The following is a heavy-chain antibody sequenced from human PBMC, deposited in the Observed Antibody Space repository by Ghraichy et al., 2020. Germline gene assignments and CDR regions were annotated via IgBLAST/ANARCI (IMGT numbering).Heavy chain of an antibody. CDR2: IYYSGST. J-gene: IGHJ5*02. V-gene: IGHV4-39*01. CDR3: ARVIVLMPTGWFDP. Sequence: SETLSLTCAVSGGSISSSSYNWGWIRQPPGKGLEWIGSIYYSGSTYYNPSLKSRVTISVDTSKNQFSLKLSSVTAADTAVYYCARVIVLMPTGWFDPWGQGILVTASS. D-gene: IGHD2/OR15-2a*01. CDR1: GGSISSSSYN.